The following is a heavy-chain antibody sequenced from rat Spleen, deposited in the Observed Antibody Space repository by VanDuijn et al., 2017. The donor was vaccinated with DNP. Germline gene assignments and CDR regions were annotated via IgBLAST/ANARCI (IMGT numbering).Heavy chain of an antibody. CDR3: ARQGRCYWYFNF. J-gene: IGHJ1*01. CDR1: GFTFSDYN. V-gene: IGHV5-7*01. CDR2: ISYDGSST. Sequence: EVQLVESGGGLVQPGRSLKLSCAASGFTFSDYNMAWVRQAPKKGLEWVATISYDGSSTYYRDSVKGRFTISRDNAKSTLYLQMDSLRSEDTATYYCARQGRCYWYFNFWGPGTMVTVSS.